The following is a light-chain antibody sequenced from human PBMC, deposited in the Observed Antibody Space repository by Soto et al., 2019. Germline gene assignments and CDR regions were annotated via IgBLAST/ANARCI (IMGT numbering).Light chain of an antibody. V-gene: IGLV1-47*01. CDR3: AAWDDRLSGPV. CDR2: KND. CDR1: DSNIGRSY. Sequence: QSVLTQPPSASGTPGQRVTISCSGSDSNIGRSYVHWYHRIPRTAPKLLIYKNDQRPSGVPDRFSGSKSGTSASLAISGLRSEDEGDYYCAAWDDRLSGPVFGGGTKLTVL. J-gene: IGLJ2*01.